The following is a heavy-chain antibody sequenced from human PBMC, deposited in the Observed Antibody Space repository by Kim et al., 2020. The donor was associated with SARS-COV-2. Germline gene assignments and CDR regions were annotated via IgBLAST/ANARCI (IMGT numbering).Heavy chain of an antibody. CDR1: GGSFSGYY. CDR3: ARVGSYYGSGSDV. CDR2: INHSGST. V-gene: IGHV4-34*01. D-gene: IGHD3-10*01. Sequence: SETLSLTCAVYGGSFSGYYWSWIRQPPGKGLEWIGEINHSGSTNYNPSLKSRVTISVDTSKNQFSLKLSSVTAADTAVYYCARVGSYYGSGSDVWGQGTTLTVSS. J-gene: IGHJ6*02.